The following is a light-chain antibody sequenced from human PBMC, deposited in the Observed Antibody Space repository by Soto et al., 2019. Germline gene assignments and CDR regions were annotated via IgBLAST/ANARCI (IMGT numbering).Light chain of an antibody. CDR1: SSDVGGYNL. V-gene: IGLV2-14*01. CDR3: TSYTSSSTRV. J-gene: IGLJ1*01. CDR2: EVS. Sequence: QSALTQPPSASGSPGQSVTISCTGTSSDVGGYNLVSWYQQHPGKAPKLMIYEVSNRPSGISNRFSGSKSGNTASLAISGLQPEDEADYYCTSYTSSSTRVFGTGTKVTVL.